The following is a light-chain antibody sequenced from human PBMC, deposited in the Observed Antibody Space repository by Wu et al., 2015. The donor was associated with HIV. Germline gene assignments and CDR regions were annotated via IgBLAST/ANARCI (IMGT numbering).Light chain of an antibody. J-gene: IGKJ1*01. CDR2: KAS. CDR1: QSISSF. Sequence: DIQMTQSPSSLSASVGDRVTITCRASQSISSFLNWYQQKPGKAPKLLIYKASTLESGVPSRFSGSGSGTEFTLTISSLQPEDFATYYCQQYDGYPVTFGQGTKVEIK. V-gene: IGKV1-5*03. CDR3: QQYDGYPVT.